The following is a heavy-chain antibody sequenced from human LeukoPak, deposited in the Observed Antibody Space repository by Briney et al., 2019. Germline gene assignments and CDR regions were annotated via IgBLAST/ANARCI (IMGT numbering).Heavy chain of an antibody. J-gene: IGHJ5*02. CDR1: GFTVSSNY. Sequence: GGSLRLSCAASGFTVSSNYMSWVRQAPGKGLEWVSVIYSGGSTYYADSVRGRFTISRDNSKNTLYLQMNSLRAEDTAVYYCAGDPNAGERWLQSWGQGTLVTVSS. V-gene: IGHV3-53*01. D-gene: IGHD5-24*01. CDR3: AGDPNAGERWLQS. CDR2: IYSGGST.